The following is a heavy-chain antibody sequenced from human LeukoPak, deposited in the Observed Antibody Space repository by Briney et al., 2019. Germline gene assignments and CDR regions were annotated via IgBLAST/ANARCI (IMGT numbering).Heavy chain of an antibody. D-gene: IGHD1-26*01. Sequence: APVKVSCKASGYTFTSYYMHWVRQAPGQGLEWMGIINPSGGSTSYAQKFQGRVTMTRDMSTSTVYMELSSLRSEDTAAYYCARGSYSPSGAFDIWGQGTMVTVSS. CDR1: GYTFTSYY. V-gene: IGHV1-46*01. CDR3: ARGSYSPSGAFDI. J-gene: IGHJ3*02. CDR2: INPSGGST.